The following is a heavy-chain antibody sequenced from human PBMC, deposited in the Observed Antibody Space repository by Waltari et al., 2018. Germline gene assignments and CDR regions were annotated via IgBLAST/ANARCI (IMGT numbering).Heavy chain of an antibody. CDR2: IKQDGSEK. D-gene: IGHD5-12*01. J-gene: IGHJ4*02. V-gene: IGHV3-7*01. CDR3: ARVQDGYKFDY. Sequence: EVQLVESGGGLVQPGGSLRLSCAASGFPFSSYWMSWVRQAPGKGLEWVANIKQDGSEKYYVDSVKGRFTISRDNAKNSLYLQMNSLRAEDTAVYYCARVQDGYKFDYWGQGTLVTVSS. CDR1: GFPFSSYW.